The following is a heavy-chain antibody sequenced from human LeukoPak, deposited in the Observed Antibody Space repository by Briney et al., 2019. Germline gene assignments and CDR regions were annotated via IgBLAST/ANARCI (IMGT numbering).Heavy chain of an antibody. CDR1: GYSISRGYY. J-gene: IGHJ4*02. CDR2: IHHTGST. V-gene: IGHV4-38-2*02. Sequence: PSETLSLTCTVSGYSISRGYYWGWIRQSPGTGLEWIGNIHHTGSTSYNPSLESRVTISVDTSKNQFSLKLSSVTAADTAVYYCASSRRVPGVSIGYFDYWGQGTLVTVSS. CDR3: ASSRRVPGVSIGYFDY. D-gene: IGHD3-10*01.